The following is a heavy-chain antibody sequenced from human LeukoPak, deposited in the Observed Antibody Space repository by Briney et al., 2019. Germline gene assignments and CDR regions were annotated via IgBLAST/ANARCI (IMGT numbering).Heavy chain of an antibody. CDR1: GDSISSYY. J-gene: IGHJ4*02. CDR2: IYHSGNT. Sequence: SETLSLTCTVSGDSISSYYWSWIRQPPGKGLEWIGYIYHSGNTNSNPSLRSRVTISVDTTKNQFSLKLSSVTAADTAVYYCARRKGDTAMVMFDYWGQGTLVTVSS. CDR3: ARRKGDTAMVMFDY. D-gene: IGHD5-18*01. V-gene: IGHV4-59*08.